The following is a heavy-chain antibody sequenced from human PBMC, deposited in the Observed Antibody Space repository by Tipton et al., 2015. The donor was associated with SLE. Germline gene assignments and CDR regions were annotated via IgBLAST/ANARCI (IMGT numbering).Heavy chain of an antibody. Sequence: TLSLTCTVSGDSVGTNYWNWIRQPAGKGLEWIGRLYGSGSPTHYNPSLEGRVTVSVDTSQNQVSLKLTSVTAADTAVYYCARSNVGAFDIWGQGILVTVSS. CDR3: ARSNVGAFDI. CDR1: GDSVGTNY. D-gene: IGHD4-11*01. V-gene: IGHV4-4*07. CDR2: LYGSGSPT. J-gene: IGHJ3*02.